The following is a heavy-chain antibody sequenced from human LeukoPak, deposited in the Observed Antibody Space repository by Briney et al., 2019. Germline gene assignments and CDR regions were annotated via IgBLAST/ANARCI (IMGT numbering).Heavy chain of an antibody. D-gene: IGHD2-21*02. CDR3: ARVVTWMERAFDI. J-gene: IGHJ3*02. CDR2: ISSDGSNK. CDR1: EFTFSRYG. Sequence: GRSLRLSCAASEFTFSRYGMHWVRQAPGKGLEWVAVISSDGSNKYYADSVKGRFTISRDNSKNTLYLQMNSLRAEDTAVYYCARVVTWMERAFDIWGQGTVVTVSS. V-gene: IGHV3-30*03.